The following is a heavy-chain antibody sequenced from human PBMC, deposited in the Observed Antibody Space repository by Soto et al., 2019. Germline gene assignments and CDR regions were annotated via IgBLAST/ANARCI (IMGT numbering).Heavy chain of an antibody. CDR1: GYTFTSYY. V-gene: IGHV1-46*01. Sequence: ASVKVSCKASGYTFTSYYMHWVRQAPGQGLEWMGIINPSGGSTSYAQKFQGRVTMTRDASTSTVYMGLSSLRSEDTAVYYCARVTRRIAVAVDREVSPASRPPDCCAFDIWGQGTMVTVSS. CDR3: ARVTRRIAVAVDREVSPASRPPDCCAFDI. J-gene: IGHJ3*02. CDR2: INPSGGST. D-gene: IGHD6-19*01.